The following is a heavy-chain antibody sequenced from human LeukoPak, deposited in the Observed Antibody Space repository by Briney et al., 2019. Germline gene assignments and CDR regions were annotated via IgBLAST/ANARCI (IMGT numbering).Heavy chain of an antibody. V-gene: IGHV3-23*01. Sequence: GGSLRLSCAASGFTFSNYATGWVRQAPGGGLEGVSSISGSGDSTYYADSVKGRFTISRDNSKNTLYLQMNSLRAEDTATYYCAHTPARDGYNWNYFDYWGQGTLVTVSS. CDR1: GFTFSNYA. J-gene: IGHJ4*02. D-gene: IGHD5-24*01. CDR3: AHTPARDGYNWNYFDY. CDR2: ISGSGDST.